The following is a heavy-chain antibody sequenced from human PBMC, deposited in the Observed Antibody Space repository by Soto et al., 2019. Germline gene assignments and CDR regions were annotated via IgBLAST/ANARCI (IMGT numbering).Heavy chain of an antibody. CDR1: FTFSMYS. V-gene: IGHV3-21*01. D-gene: IGHD1-26*01. CDR2: ISSGSAYI. CDR3: TRDQGGSYDSWFDP. Sequence: GGSLRLSCNFTFSMYSMNWVLQAPGKGLEWVVSISSGSAYIKYADSVKGRFTISRDNAKNSVSLQMNSLRVDDTAVYFCTRDQGGSYDSWFDPWGLGTLVTVSS. J-gene: IGHJ5*02.